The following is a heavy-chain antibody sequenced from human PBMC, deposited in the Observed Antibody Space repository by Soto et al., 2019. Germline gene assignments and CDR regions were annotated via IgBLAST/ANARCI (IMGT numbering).Heavy chain of an antibody. CDR3: ARGGVY. J-gene: IGHJ1*01. D-gene: IGHD2-8*01. CDR1: GFTFSSHE. V-gene: IGHV3-48*03. CDR2: ISGSGSTI. Sequence: PGGSVRLSCEATGFTFSSHEMNWIRQTPGKRLEWIAKISGSGSTINYADSVKGRFTISRDNVQRTLHLQMDSLRVEDTGVYYCARGGVYWGRGTLVTVS.